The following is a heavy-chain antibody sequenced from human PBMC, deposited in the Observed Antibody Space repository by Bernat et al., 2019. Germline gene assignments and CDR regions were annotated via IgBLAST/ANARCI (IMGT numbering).Heavy chain of an antibody. CDR3: AADGSSWRAFDI. J-gene: IGHJ3*02. Sequence: QMQLVQSGPEVKKPGTSVKVSCKASGFTFTSSAVHWVRQARGQRLEWIGWIVVGSGNTNYAQKFKERVTITRDMSTSTAYVELSSLRSEDTAVYYCAADGSSWRAFDIWGQGTMVTVSS. D-gene: IGHD6-13*01. CDR2: IVVGSGNT. V-gene: IGHV1-58*01. CDR1: GFTFTSSA.